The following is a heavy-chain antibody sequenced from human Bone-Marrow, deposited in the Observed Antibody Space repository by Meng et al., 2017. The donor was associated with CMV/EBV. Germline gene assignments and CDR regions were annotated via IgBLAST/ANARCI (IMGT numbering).Heavy chain of an antibody. J-gene: IGHJ5*02. Sequence: GESLKISCAASGFTFSDYYMSWIRQAPGKGLEWVSYISSSGSTIYYADSVKGRFTISRDNAKNSLYLQMNSLRAEDTAVYYCARGDHYGSGSYRGASGFDPWGQGTRVTVYS. V-gene: IGHV3-11*04. D-gene: IGHD3-10*01. CDR3: ARGDHYGSGSYRGASGFDP. CDR2: ISSSGSTI. CDR1: GFTFSDYY.